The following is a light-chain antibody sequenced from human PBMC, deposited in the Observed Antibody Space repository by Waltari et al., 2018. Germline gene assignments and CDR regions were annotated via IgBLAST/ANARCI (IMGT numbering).Light chain of an antibody. J-gene: IGLJ2*01. V-gene: IGLV3-1*01. CDR3: QTWDRRTVV. Sequence: YELTQPPSVSVSSGQTATISCSGAKLGDKNVYWYHQKPGQSPVLVIYRDFKRPSGLPERFSGSNSGSTATLTISGTRPMDEAEYFCQTWDRRTVVFGGGTRLTVL. CDR1: KLGDKN. CDR2: RDF.